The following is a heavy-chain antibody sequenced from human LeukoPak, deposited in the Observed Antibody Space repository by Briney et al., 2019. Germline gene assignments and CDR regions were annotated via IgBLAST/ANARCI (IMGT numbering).Heavy chain of an antibody. CDR2: FAIDGSHT. CDR1: GFTFSAYF. CDR3: ARERQDTIVHSGAFDI. D-gene: IGHD3-10*01. V-gene: IGHV3-30-3*01. Sequence: PGRSLRLSFEASGFTFSAYFMHWVRQAPGRGLEWVAVFAIDGSHTFYVGSVKGRFTISRDNSKNTLYLQMNSLRAEDTAVYFCARERQDTIVHSGAFDIWGQGTMVNVSS. J-gene: IGHJ3*02.